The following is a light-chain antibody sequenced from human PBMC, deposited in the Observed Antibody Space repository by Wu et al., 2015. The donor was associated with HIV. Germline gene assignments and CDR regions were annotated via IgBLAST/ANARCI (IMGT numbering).Light chain of an antibody. CDR2: DAS. V-gene: IGKV1-33*01. Sequence: DIQMTQSPSSLSASVGDRVTISCQASQDISNYLNWYQQKVGKAPKLLIYDASNLEAGVPSGLSGSGSGTNFTFTIRSLQPEDIATYYCQHYDNLPLTFGGGTKVEIK. J-gene: IGKJ4*01. CDR1: QDISNY. CDR3: QHYDNLPLT.